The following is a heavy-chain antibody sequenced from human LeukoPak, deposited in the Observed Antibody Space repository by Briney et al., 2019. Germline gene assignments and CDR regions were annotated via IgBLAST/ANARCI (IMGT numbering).Heavy chain of an antibody. V-gene: IGHV4-31*03. Sequence: SSETLSLTCTASGGSITSAGYYWTWIRQHPGKGLEWIGYIYHSGSTFYNPSLKRRLTMPVDTSKNQFSLKLNSVTAADTAVYFCARGPGGEFDYWGQGTLVTVSS. D-gene: IGHD2-8*02. J-gene: IGHJ4*02. CDR1: GGSITSAGYY. CDR2: IYHSGST. CDR3: ARGPGGEFDY.